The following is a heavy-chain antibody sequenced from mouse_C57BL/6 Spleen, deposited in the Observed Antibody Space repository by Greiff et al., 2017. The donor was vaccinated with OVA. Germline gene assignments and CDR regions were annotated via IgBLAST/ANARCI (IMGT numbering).Heavy chain of an antibody. CDR1: GFTFSSYA. V-gene: IGHV5-9-1*02. CDR3: TRDGGGSSYDWYFDV. CDR2: LSSGGDYI. D-gene: IGHD1-1*01. J-gene: IGHJ1*03. Sequence: EVKLVESGEGLVKPGGSLKLSCAASGFTFSSYAMSWVRQTPEKRLEWVAYLSSGGDYIYSADTVKGRFTISRDNARNTLYLQMSSLKSEDTATYYCTRDGGGSSYDWYFDVWGTGTTVTVSS.